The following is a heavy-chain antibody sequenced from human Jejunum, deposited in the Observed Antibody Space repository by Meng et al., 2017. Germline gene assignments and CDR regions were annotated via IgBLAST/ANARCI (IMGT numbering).Heavy chain of an antibody. Sequence: GESLKISCAASGASFVRNAVTWVRQAPGKGLEWISTIGADGGSTFYADSVKGRFTISRDNSKTMLYLQMNSLRGEETGVYYCARDGGWVLGGYYRAYWGQGTLVTVSS. CDR3: ARDGGWVLGGYYRAY. CDR2: IGADGGST. D-gene: IGHD3-9*01. J-gene: IGHJ4*02. V-gene: IGHV3-23*01. CDR1: GASFVRNA.